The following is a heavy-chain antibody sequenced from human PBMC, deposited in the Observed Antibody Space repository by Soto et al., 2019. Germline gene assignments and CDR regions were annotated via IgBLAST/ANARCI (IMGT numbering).Heavy chain of an antibody. CDR2: ISGSGGST. CDR3: GKGGLGGATGYY. V-gene: IGHV3-23*01. Sequence: EVQLLESGGGLVQPGGSLRLSCAASGFTFSSYAMSWVRQAPGKGLEWVSAISGSGGSTYYADSVKGRFTISRDNSKNTLYLQMNSLRAEDTAVYYWGKGGLGGATGYYWGQGTLVTVSS. J-gene: IGHJ4*02. CDR1: GFTFSSYA. D-gene: IGHD1-26*01.